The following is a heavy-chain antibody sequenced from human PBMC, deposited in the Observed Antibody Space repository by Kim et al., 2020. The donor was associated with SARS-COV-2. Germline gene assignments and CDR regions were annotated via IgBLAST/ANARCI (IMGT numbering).Heavy chain of an antibody. CDR3: ARDRAGLEDY. V-gene: IGHV1-46*01. J-gene: IGHJ4*02. D-gene: IGHD6-25*01. Sequence: STSYAQKFQGRVTMTRDTSTSTVYMELSSLRSEDTAVYYCARDRAGLEDYWGQGTLVTVSS. CDR2: ST.